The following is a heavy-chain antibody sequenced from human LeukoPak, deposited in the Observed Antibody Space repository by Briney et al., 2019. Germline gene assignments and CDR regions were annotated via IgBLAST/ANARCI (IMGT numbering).Heavy chain of an antibody. CDR3: ARNYFDF. V-gene: IGHV1-69-2*01. CDR2: IDPEDGET. Sequence: ASVKVSCKLSGYKFTDHFVHWVKQAPGKGLQWMGLIDPEDGETKYAAMFEDRVTITADTSRDSVFLDLKNLRSEDTAMYYCARNYFDFWGQGSLVTVS. CDR1: GYKFTDHF. J-gene: IGHJ4*02.